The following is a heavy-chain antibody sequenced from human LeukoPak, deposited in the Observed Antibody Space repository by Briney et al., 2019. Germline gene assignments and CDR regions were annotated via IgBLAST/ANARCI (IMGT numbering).Heavy chain of an antibody. CDR3: ARESHDYGDFY. CDR1: GFTFGDYA. V-gene: IGHV3-49*04. J-gene: IGHJ4*02. Sequence: GGSLRLSCTGSGFTFGDYAMSWVRQAPGKGLEWIGFIRTNSYGGTTEYAASVKGRFTISRDDSKSIAYLQMDSLKTEDTAVYYCARESHDYGDFYWGQGTLVTVSS. CDR2: IRTNSYGGTT. D-gene: IGHD4-17*01.